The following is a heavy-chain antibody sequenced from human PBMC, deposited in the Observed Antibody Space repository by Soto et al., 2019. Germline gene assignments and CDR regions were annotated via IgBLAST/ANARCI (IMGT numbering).Heavy chain of an antibody. CDR2: IYYSGST. Sequence: SETLSLTCTVSGGSISSGDYYWSWIRQPPGKGLEWIGYIYYSGSTYYNPSLKSRVTISVDTSKNSLYLKMNSVRAEDTAVYYCASLVGSGSYYNAYDYWGQGTLVTVSS. CDR1: GGSISSGDYY. V-gene: IGHV4-30-4*01. J-gene: IGHJ4*02. CDR3: ASLVGSGSYYNAYDY. D-gene: IGHD3-10*01.